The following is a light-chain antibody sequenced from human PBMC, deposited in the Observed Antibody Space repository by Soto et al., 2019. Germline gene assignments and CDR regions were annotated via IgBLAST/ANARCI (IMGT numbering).Light chain of an antibody. CDR2: DVS. Sequence: QSVLTQPASVSGSPGQSITISCTGTSSDVGGYNYVSWYQQHPGKAPKLMIYDVSNRPSGVSNRFSGSKSGNTAFLTISGLQAENEAEYYCSSYTSSSTLVFGGGTKVTVL. V-gene: IGLV2-14*01. CDR1: SSDVGGYNY. CDR3: SSYTSSSTLV. J-gene: IGLJ2*01.